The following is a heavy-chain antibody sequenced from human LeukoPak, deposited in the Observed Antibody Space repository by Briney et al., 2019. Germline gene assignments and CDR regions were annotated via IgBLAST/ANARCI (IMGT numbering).Heavy chain of an antibody. Sequence: GGSLRLSCAASGFTFSSYGMHWVRQAPGRGLEWVAVIWFDESNKYYADSVKGRFTISRDNSKNTLYLQMNSLRAEDTAVYYCARSHSSRLDWGQGTLVTVSS. J-gene: IGHJ4*02. D-gene: IGHD6-13*01. V-gene: IGHV3-33*01. CDR1: GFTFSSYG. CDR3: ARSHSSRLD. CDR2: IWFDESNK.